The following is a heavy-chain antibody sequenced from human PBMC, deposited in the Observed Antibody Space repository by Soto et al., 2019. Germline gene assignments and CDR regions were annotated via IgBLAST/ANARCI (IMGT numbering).Heavy chain of an antibody. Sequence: VKVSCKASGYTFTSYGISWVRQAPGHGLEWMGWISANHGITNYAQKFQGRVTITTDTSTSTAYMELSSLRSEDTAVYYCAREPRYAYSNPWYYYMDVWGKGTTVTVSS. V-gene: IGHV1-18*01. J-gene: IGHJ6*03. CDR3: AREPRYAYSNPWYYYMDV. D-gene: IGHD4-4*01. CDR1: GYTFTSYG. CDR2: ISANHGIT.